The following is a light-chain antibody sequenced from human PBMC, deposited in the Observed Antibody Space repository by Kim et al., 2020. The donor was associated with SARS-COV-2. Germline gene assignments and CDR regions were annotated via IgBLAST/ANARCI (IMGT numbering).Light chain of an antibody. CDR2: DAF. J-gene: IGKJ4*01. V-gene: IGKV1-8*01. Sequence: ASTGDRVPITCRASQDISNSLAWYQQKPGKAPELLIYDAFTLQSRVSPRFSGSRSGTDFTLTISSLQSEDFATYYCQQHYIYPLTFGGGTKVDIK. CDR3: QQHYIYPLT. CDR1: QDISNS.